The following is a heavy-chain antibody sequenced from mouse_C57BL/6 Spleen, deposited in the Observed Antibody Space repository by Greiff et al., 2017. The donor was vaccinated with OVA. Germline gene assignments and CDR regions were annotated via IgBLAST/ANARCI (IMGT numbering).Heavy chain of an antibody. CDR2: IYPSDSET. CDR1: GYTFTSYW. D-gene: IGHD2-5*01. V-gene: IGHV1-61*01. CDR3: AREGAYYSNYEGFAD. Sequence: QVQLQQPGAELVRPGSSVKLSCKASGYTFTSYWMDWVKQRPGQGLEWIGNIYPSDSETHYNQKFKDKATLTVDKSSGTAYMQLSSLTSEDSAVYYCAREGAYYSNYEGFADWGQGTLVTVSA. J-gene: IGHJ3*01.